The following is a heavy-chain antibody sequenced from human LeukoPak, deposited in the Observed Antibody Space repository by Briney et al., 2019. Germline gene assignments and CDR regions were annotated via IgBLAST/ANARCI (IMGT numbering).Heavy chain of an antibody. Sequence: AGGSLRLSCAASGFTFSSYGMHWVRQAPGKGLEWVAVISYDGSNKYYADSVKGRFTISRDNSKNTLYLQMNSLRAEDTAVYYCAKERSHLINYFDYWGQGTLVTDSS. D-gene: IGHD3-16*01. CDR3: AKERSHLINYFDY. V-gene: IGHV3-30*18. CDR2: ISYDGSNK. J-gene: IGHJ4*02. CDR1: GFTFSSYG.